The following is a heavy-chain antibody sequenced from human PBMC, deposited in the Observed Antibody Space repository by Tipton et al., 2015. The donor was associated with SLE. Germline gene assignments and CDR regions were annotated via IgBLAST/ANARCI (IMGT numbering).Heavy chain of an antibody. CDR1: GGSFSGYY. D-gene: IGHD3-22*01. Sequence: TLSLTCAVYGGSFSGYYWGWIRQPPGKGLEWIGTISYDGSTYYDPSLKGRVTMSVDTSKNQFSLNLRSVTAADTAVYSCARLRSTGVGNRGYPDNWGRGTLVTVSS. V-gene: IGHV4-34*11. J-gene: IGHJ4*02. CDR3: ARLRSTGVGNRGYPDN. CDR2: ISYDGST.